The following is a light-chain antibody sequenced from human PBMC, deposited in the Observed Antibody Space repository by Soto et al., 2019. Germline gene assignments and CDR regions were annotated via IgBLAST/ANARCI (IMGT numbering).Light chain of an antibody. Sequence: DIVLTQSPGTLSLSPGERATLSCRASQSVSNSYLAWYQQKPGQAPRLLIYGASSRAAGIPDRFSGSGSGTDFTLTISRLEPEDFAMYYCQQYAKIPRFTFGPGTTVDI. CDR2: GAS. CDR3: QQYAKIPRFT. J-gene: IGKJ3*01. V-gene: IGKV3-20*01. CDR1: QSVSNSY.